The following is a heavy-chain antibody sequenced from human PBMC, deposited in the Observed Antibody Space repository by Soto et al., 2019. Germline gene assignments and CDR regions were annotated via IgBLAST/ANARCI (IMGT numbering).Heavy chain of an antibody. D-gene: IGHD3-9*01. CDR3: ARYKGRKRGYDILTGYPPYYYYYGMDV. CDR1: GGSISSYY. J-gene: IGHJ6*02. CDR2: IYYSGST. Sequence: SETLSLTCTVSGGSISSYYWSWIRQPPGKGLEWIGYIYYSGSTNYNPSLKSRVTISVDTSKNQFSLKLSSVTAADTAVYYCARYKGRKRGYDILTGYPPYYYYYGMDVWGQGSTVTVSS. V-gene: IGHV4-59*08.